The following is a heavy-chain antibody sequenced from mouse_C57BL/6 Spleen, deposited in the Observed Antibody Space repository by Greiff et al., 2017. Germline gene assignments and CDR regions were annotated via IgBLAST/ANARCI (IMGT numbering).Heavy chain of an antibody. CDR2: IHPNSGST. V-gene: IGHV1-64*01. CDR3: ASLYDWFAY. J-gene: IGHJ3*01. Sequence: QVQLQQPGAELVKPGASVKLSCKASGYTFTSYWMHWVKQRPGQGLEWIGMIHPNSGSTNYNEKFKSKATLTVDKSSSTAYMQLSSLTSEDSAVYYCASLYDWFAYWGQGTLVTVSA. D-gene: IGHD2-3*01. CDR1: GYTFTSYW.